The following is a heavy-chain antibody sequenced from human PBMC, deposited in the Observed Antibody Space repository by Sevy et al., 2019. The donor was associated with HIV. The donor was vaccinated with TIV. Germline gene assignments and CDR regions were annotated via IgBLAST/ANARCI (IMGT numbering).Heavy chain of an antibody. J-gene: IGHJ5*02. Sequence: SETLSLTCTVSGGSISAYYWSWIRQPPGKALEYVGYIYYTGSTNYNPSLKNRVTMSVDTSKNQISLKLSSVTAADTAVYYCTRAPPVRSGDDSLNWFDPWGPGTLVTVSS. V-gene: IGHV4-59*01. CDR3: TRAPPVRSGDDSLNWFDP. D-gene: IGHD5-12*01. CDR1: GGSISAYY. CDR2: IYYTGST.